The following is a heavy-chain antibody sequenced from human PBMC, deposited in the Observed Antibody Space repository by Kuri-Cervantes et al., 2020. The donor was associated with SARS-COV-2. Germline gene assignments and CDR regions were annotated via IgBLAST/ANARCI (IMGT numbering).Heavy chain of an antibody. Sequence: SVKVSCKASGGPFSTYAINWVRQAPGQGLEWMGRIIPIFGKANYARKFQGRVKITADESTDTAYMELSSLRSEDTAVYYCAREGGDIVMVASDYWGQGTLVWGQGTLVTVSS. V-gene: IGHV1-69*13. CDR1: GGPFSTYA. D-gene: IGHD5-18*01. CDR2: IIPIFGKA. CDR3: AREGGDIVMVASDYWGQGTLV. J-gene: IGHJ4*02.